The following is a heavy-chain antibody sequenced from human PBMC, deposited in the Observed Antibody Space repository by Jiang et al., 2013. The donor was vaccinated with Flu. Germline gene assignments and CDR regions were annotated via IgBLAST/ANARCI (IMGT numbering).Heavy chain of an antibody. J-gene: IGHJ6*02. Sequence: GAEVKKPGASVKVSCKASGYTFTSYGISWVRQAPGQGLEWMGWISAYNGNTNYAQKLQGRVTMTTDTSTSTAYMELRSLRSDDTAVYYCARHGPSTMVVVINRGGMDVWGQGTTVTVSS. V-gene: IGHV1-18*04. CDR1: GYTFTSYG. CDR2: ISAYNGNT. D-gene: IGHD3-22*01. CDR3: ARHGPSTMVVVINRGGMDV.